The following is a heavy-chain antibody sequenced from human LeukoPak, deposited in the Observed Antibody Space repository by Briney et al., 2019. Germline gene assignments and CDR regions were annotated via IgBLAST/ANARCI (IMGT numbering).Heavy chain of an antibody. CDR2: INDNGGGT. CDR3: AKGLRTGVGPYRGYHYYMDV. CDR1: GFTFRSFA. J-gene: IGHJ6*03. V-gene: IGHV3-23*01. Sequence: GGALRLSCAASGFTFRSFAMSWVGQAPGKGGKGVATINDNGGGTYYADSVNGRFTVSRDNSYNTVSLQMNSLRDEDTGVYYCAKGLRTGVGPYRGYHYYMDVWGRGATVTVSS. D-gene: IGHD3-16*01.